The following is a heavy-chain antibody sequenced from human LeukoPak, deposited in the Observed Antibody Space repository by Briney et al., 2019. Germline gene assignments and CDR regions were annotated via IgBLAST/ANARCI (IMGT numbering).Heavy chain of an antibody. CDR2: INPNSGGT. Sequence: ASVKVSCKASGYTFTGYYMHWVRQAPGQGLEWMGRINPNSGGTNYAQKFQGRVTMTRDTSISTAYMELSRLRSDDTAVYYCARGGGENTAMVDNYYYGMDVWGQGTTVTVSS. D-gene: IGHD5-18*01. V-gene: IGHV1-2*06. J-gene: IGHJ6*02. CDR3: ARGGGENTAMVDNYYYGMDV. CDR1: GYTFTGYY.